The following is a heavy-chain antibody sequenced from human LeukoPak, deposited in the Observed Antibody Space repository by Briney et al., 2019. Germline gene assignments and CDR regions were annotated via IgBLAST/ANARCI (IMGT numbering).Heavy chain of an antibody. J-gene: IGHJ6*02. Sequence: PGGSLRLSCAASGFTFSSYWMTWVRQAPGKGLEWVANIREDGSEKYYVDSVKGRFTISRDNSKNTLYLQMNSLRAEDTAVYYCAKNGYCSGGSCYNYGMDVWGQGTTVTVSS. CDR2: IREDGSEK. D-gene: IGHD2-15*01. CDR1: GFTFSSYW. V-gene: IGHV3-7*01. CDR3: AKNGYCSGGSCYNYGMDV.